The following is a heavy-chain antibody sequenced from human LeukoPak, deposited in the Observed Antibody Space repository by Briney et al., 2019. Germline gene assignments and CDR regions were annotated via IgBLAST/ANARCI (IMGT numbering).Heavy chain of an antibody. J-gene: IGHJ6*02. D-gene: IGHD4-23*01. CDR3: AGEDYGGLLYYYGMDV. CDR1: GGTFSSYA. CDR2: IIPIFGIA. V-gene: IGHV1-69*04. Sequence: SVKVSCKASGGTFSSYAISWVRQAPGQGLEWMGRIIPIFGIANYAQKFQGRVTITADKSTSTAYMELSSLRSEDTAVYYCAGEDYGGLLYYYGMDVWGQGTTVTVSS.